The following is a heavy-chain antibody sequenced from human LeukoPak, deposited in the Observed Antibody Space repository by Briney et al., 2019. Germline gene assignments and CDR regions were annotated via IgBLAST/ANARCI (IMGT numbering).Heavy chain of an antibody. D-gene: IGHD5-12*01. CDR2: ISYDGSNK. Sequence: GGSLRLSCAASGFTFSNYAMHWVRQAPGKGLEWVAVISYDGSNKFYADSVKGRFTISRDNSKNTLHLQMNSLRAEDTPVYYCARSLATSYYYMDVWGKGTTVTVSS. V-gene: IGHV3-30*04. J-gene: IGHJ6*03. CDR3: ARSLATSYYYMDV. CDR1: GFTFSNYA.